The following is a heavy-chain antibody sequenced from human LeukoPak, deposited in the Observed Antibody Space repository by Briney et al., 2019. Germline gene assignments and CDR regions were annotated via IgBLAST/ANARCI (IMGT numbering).Heavy chain of an antibody. D-gene: IGHD2-15*01. CDR2: ISYDGSNK. Sequence: GGSLRLSCTASGFTFSSYAMHWVRQAPGKGLEWVAVISYDGSNKYYADSVKGRFTISRDNSKNTLYLQMNSLRAEDTAVYYCARLSIVVVVAATSAFDIWGQGTMVTVSS. V-gene: IGHV3-30-3*01. CDR3: ARLSIVVVVAATSAFDI. J-gene: IGHJ3*02. CDR1: GFTFSSYA.